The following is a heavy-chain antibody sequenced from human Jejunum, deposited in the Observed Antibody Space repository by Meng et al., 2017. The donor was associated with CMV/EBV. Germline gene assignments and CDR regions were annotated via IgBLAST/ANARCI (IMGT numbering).Heavy chain of an antibody. D-gene: IGHD3-10*01. V-gene: IGHV1-18*01. J-gene: IGHJ4*02. CDR3: GRGSYFDY. Sequence: HVQLVQFGAEVKKPWASVKVSCKASGYPFNTYGISWVRQAPGQGLEWMGWISTYNGDTNYAQNLQGRVTMTTDTSTNTVYMELRSLRSDDTAVYYCGRGSYFDYWGQGTLVTVSS. CDR1: GYPFNTYG. CDR2: ISTYNGDT.